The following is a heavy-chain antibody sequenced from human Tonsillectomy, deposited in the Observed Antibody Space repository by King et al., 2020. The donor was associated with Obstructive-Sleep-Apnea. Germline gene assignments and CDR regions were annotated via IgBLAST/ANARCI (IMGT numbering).Heavy chain of an antibody. V-gene: IGHV3-30*04. D-gene: IGHD1-26*01. CDR2: ISYDGSNK. Sequence: VQLVESGGGVVQPGRSLRLSCAASGFTFSSYAMHWVRQAPGKGLEWVAIISYDGSNKYYADSVKGRFTISRDISKNTLYLQMNSLRAEDTAVYYCARDRVVGATHPYWGQGTLVTVSS. CDR3: ARDRVVGATHPY. J-gene: IGHJ4*02. CDR1: GFTFSSYA.